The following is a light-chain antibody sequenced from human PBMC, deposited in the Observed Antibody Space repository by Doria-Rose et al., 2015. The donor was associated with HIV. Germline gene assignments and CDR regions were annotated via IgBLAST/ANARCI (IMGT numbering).Light chain of an antibody. CDR3: QQYNTSSWT. V-gene: IGKV1-5*03. Sequence: PSTLSASVRDRVTITCRASQGIGSWLAWYQQKPGKAPKLLIYKASSLQTGVPSRFSGSGSGTQFTHTISSLQPEDFGSYYCQQYNTSSWTFGQGTKV. CDR2: KAS. CDR1: QGIGSW. J-gene: IGKJ1*01.